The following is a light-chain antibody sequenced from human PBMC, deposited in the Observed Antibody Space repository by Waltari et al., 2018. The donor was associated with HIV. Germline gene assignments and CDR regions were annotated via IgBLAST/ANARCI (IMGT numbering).Light chain of an antibody. V-gene: IGKV2-30*01. Sequence: VVLTQFPVSLSVSVGQSAYISCRSSERLVSADGNTYLSWFQQRPGQSPRRLIYKVSNRDAGGPGKFSGSGAVTDFTLQISRVEAEDVATYYCAQETFWGWTFGPGTKLEI. J-gene: IGKJ1*01. CDR3: AQETFWGWT. CDR2: KVS. CDR1: ERLVSADGNTY.